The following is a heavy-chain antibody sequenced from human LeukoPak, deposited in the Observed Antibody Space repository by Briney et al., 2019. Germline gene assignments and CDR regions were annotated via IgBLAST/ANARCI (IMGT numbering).Heavy chain of an antibody. D-gene: IGHD3-9*01. J-gene: IGHJ4*02. CDR2: FEPEDGET. CDR1: GYTLTELS. V-gene: IGHV1-24*01. Sequence: ASVKVSCKVSGYTLTELSMHWVRQAPGKGLGWMGGFEPEDGETIHTQQFQGRVTMTEHTSTDTAYMELRSLRSEDTAVYYCATVPVKDWLLNYFDYWGQGTLVTVSS. CDR3: ATVPVKDWLLNYFDY.